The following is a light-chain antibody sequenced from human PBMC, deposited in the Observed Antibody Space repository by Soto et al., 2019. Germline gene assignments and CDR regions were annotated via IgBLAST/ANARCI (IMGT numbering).Light chain of an antibody. V-gene: IGKV1-33*01. Sequence: DIQMTQSPSSLSASVGDRVTITCQASQDISNYLNWYQQKPGKAPKLLIYDASNLETGVPSMFGGSGSGTDFTFTISSLQPEDIATYYCQQDDNLPITFGGGTKVDIK. CDR1: QDISNY. CDR2: DAS. CDR3: QQDDNLPIT. J-gene: IGKJ4*01.